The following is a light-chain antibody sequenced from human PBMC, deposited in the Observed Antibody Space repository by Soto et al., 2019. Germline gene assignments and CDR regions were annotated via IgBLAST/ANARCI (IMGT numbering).Light chain of an antibody. CDR3: QQYNSSPLT. V-gene: IGKV1-5*03. J-gene: IGKJ5*01. CDR1: QTIHGW. Sequence: DIPMTQSPSTLSASVGDRVTIACRASQTIHGWLAWYQQKPGKAPKLLIYKASTLESGVPSSFSGRGYGTEFTLTITNVQPGDSATYYCQQYNSSPLTFGQGTRLEIK. CDR2: KAS.